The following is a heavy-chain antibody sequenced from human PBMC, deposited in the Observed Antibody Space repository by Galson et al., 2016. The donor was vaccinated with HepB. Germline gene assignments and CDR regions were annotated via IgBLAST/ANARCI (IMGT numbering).Heavy chain of an antibody. D-gene: IGHD6-13*01. CDR3: ARGTPPRVAAAGAFDY. Sequence: SETLSLTCDVSGASIISSYWWSWVRQSPEKGLEWIGEIFHGGSTNYNPSLKNRVTISVDKSKNQFSLKLTSLTAADTAVYYCARGTPPRVAAAGAFDYWGQGTLVTVSS. V-gene: IGHV4-4*02. CDR1: GASIISSYW. J-gene: IGHJ4*02. CDR2: IFHGGST.